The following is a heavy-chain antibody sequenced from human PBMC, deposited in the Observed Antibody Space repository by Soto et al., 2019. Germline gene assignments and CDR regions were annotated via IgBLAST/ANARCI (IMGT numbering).Heavy chain of an antibody. CDR2: IIPIFGTA. J-gene: IGHJ4*02. D-gene: IGHD2-15*01. Sequence: QVQLVQSGAEVKKPGSSVKVSCKASVGTFSSYAISWVRQAPGQGLEWMGGIIPIFGTANYAQKFQGRVTITADESTSTAYMELSSLRSEDTAVYYCARALVVVAAIENYFDYWGQGTLVTVSS. CDR1: VGTFSSYA. CDR3: ARALVVVAAIENYFDY. V-gene: IGHV1-69*12.